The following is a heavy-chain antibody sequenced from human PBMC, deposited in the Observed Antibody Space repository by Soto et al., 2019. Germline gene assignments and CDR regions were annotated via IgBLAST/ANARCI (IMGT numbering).Heavy chain of an antibody. CDR1: GFSFSIYA. Sequence: EVQLLDSGGRLVQPGGSLRLSCAASGFSFSIYAMNWVRQAPGKGLEWVSGISGGGGSTYYADSVKGRFTISRDNSKNTLYLQMNSLRVEDTAVYYCAKDPASYDGSDQFDSWGQGTLVTVSS. CDR3: AKDPASYDGSDQFDS. V-gene: IGHV3-23*01. J-gene: IGHJ4*02. D-gene: IGHD3-22*01. CDR2: ISGGGGST.